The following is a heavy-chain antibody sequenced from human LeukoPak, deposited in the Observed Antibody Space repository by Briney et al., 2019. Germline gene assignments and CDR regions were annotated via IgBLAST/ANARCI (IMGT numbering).Heavy chain of an antibody. V-gene: IGHV4-4*07. Sequence: ESSETLSLTCTVSGGSISSYYWSWIRQPAGKGLEWIGRIHTSGSTNYNPSLKSRVTMSVDTSKNQFSLKLSSVTAADTAVYLRARVVGYWRCGKCSHYYLGMDVWGQGTTVTVSS. CDR3: ARVVGYWRCGKCSHYYLGMDV. CDR2: IHTSGST. D-gene: IGHD2-8*02. CDR1: GGSISSYY. J-gene: IGHJ6*02.